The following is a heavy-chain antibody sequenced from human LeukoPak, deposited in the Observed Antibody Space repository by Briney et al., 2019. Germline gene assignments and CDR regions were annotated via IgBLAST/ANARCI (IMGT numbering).Heavy chain of an antibody. D-gene: IGHD4-17*01. CDR2: ISAYNGNT. J-gene: IGHJ6*03. CDR3: ARSVTTTHYYYYMDV. Sequence: ASVKVSCKASGYTFTSHGISWVRQAPGQGLEWMGWISAYNGNTNYAQKLQGRVTMTTDTSTSTAYMELRSLRSDDTAVYYCARSVTTTHYYYYMDVWGKGTTVTISS. CDR1: GYTFTSHG. V-gene: IGHV1-18*01.